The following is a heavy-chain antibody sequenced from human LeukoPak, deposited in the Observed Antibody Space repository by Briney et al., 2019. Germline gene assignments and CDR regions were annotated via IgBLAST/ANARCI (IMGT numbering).Heavy chain of an antibody. J-gene: IGHJ3*02. CDR1: GFAFSSYD. CDR2: IGTAGDT. D-gene: IGHD3-10*01. CDR3: ARAYRGYYGSGSYYNDAFDI. V-gene: IGHV3-13*01. Sequence: GGSLRLSCAASGFAFSSYDMHWVRQATGKGLEWVSAIGTAGDTYYPGSVKGRFTISRENAKNSLYLQMNSLRAGDAAVYYCARAYRGYYGSGSYYNDAFDIWGQGTMVTVSS.